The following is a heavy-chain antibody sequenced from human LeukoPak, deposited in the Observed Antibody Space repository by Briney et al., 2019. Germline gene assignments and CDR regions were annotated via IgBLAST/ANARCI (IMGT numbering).Heavy chain of an antibody. CDR1: GGSINSHY. CDR3: ASRPADTTWYGVFDY. D-gene: IGHD3-10*01. J-gene: IGHJ4*02. Sequence: SETLSLTCSVSGGSINSHYRSWIRQPPGERLEWIGYIFNTGNTNYNPSLASRVTMSVDTSRAQFFLRLSPVTAADTAIYYCASRPADTTWYGVFDYWSQGTLVTVSS. V-gene: IGHV4-59*11. CDR2: IFNTGNT.